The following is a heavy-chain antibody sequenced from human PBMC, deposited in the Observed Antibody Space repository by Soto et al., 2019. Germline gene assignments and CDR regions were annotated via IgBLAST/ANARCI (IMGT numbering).Heavy chain of an antibody. D-gene: IGHD3-9*01. Sequence: ASVKVSCKASGYTFTSYDIHWVRQAPGQGLEWMGIINPSGGSTSYAQKFQGRVTMTRDTSTSTVYMELSSLRSEDTAVYYCASLNFDGTRGYYYYGMDVWGQGTTVTVSS. CDR3: ASLNFDGTRGYYYYGMDV. CDR1: GYTFTSYD. CDR2: INPSGGST. V-gene: IGHV1-46*01. J-gene: IGHJ6*02.